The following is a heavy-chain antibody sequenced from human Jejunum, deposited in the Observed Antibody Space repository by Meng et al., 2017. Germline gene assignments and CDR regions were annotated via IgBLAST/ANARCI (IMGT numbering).Heavy chain of an antibody. CDR1: GGSVGRAGYQ. J-gene: IGHJ4*02. D-gene: IGHD1-26*01. Sequence: QVQLKGSGPGLVRPSETRSLTCTVAGGSVGRAGYQWGWIRQTPGRGLEWIGYANTNYNPSLKRRVTISLDTSRNLFSLSLTSVTAADTAVYYCARDSMGSLDYWGQGILVTVSS. CDR3: ARDSMGSLDY. V-gene: IGHV4-61*08. CDR2: ANT.